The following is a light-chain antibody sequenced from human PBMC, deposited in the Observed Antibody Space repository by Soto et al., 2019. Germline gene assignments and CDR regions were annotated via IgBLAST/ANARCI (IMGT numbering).Light chain of an antibody. J-gene: IGKJ3*01. Sequence: EIVMTQSPATLSVSPGERATLSCRASQSVRSNLAWYQQKPGQAPRLLIHGASTKATGIPARFSGSGSGTEFTLPISSLQSEDFAVYYCQQYDNWPPGFTFGPGTKVEIK. CDR3: QQYDNWPPGFT. CDR2: GAS. CDR1: QSVRSN. V-gene: IGKV3-15*01.